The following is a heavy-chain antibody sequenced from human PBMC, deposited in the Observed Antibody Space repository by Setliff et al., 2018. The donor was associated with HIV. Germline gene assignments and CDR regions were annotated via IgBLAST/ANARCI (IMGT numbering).Heavy chain of an antibody. V-gene: IGHV4-38-2*01. CDR2: IYHSGST. CDR3: ARGLGIAAAGSRLQDNWFDP. Sequence: ASETLSLTCAVSGYSISSGYFWAWIRQPPGKGLEWIGSIYHSGSTYYNPSLKSRVTKSVDTSKNQFSLRLSSVTAADTAIYYCARGLGIAAAGSRLQDNWFDPWGQGTLVTVSS. CDR1: GYSISSGYF. D-gene: IGHD6-13*01. J-gene: IGHJ5*02.